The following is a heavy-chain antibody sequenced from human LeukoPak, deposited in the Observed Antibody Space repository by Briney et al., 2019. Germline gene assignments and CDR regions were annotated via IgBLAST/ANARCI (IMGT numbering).Heavy chain of an antibody. J-gene: IGHJ4*02. V-gene: IGHV3-20*04. Sequence: GGSLRLSCTASGFAFDEHGMSWVRQVPGKGLEWVSGINWSGGSTGYADPLRGRFTISRDNAKNSLYLQMDSLRAEDTALYYCARAPIASPFYFDYWGQGTLVTVSS. CDR2: INWSGGST. D-gene: IGHD2-15*01. CDR3: ARAPIASPFYFDY. CDR1: GFAFDEHG.